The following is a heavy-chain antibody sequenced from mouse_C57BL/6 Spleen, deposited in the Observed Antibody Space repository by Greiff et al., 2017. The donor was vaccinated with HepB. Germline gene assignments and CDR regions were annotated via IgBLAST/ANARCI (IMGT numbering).Heavy chain of an antibody. Sequence: EVKLVESGGGLVKPGGSLKLSCAASGFTFSDYGMHWVRQAPEKGLEWVAYISSGSSTIYYADTVKGRFTISRDNAKNTLFLQMTSLRSEDTAMFYCARTGGYDDVGGYAMDYWGQGTSVTVSS. CDR2: ISSGSSTI. CDR3: ARTGGYDDVGGYAMDY. V-gene: IGHV5-17*01. CDR1: GFTFSDYG. J-gene: IGHJ4*01. D-gene: IGHD2-2*01.